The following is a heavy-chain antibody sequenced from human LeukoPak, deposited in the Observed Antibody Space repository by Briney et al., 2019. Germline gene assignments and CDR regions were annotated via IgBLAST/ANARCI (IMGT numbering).Heavy chain of an antibody. V-gene: IGHV1-69*13. D-gene: IGHD2-8*01. CDR3: ARDQTNWRNWFDP. CDR1: GGTFSSYA. J-gene: IGHJ5*02. Sequence: ASVKVSCKASGGTFSSYAISWVRQAPGQGLEWMGGIIPIFGTANYAQKFQGRVTITADESASTAYMELSSLRSEDTAVYYCARDQTNWRNWFDPWGQGTLVTVSS. CDR2: IIPIFGTA.